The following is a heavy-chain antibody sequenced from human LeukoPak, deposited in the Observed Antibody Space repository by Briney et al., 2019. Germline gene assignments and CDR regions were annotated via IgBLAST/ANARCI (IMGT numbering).Heavy chain of an antibody. CDR1: GFTFSSYA. CDR2: ITGSGGNT. Sequence: GGSLRLSCAASGFTFSSYAMSWVRQILGKGLEWVSAITGSGGNTYYADSVKGRFTISRDNSKSTLFLQMNSLKTGDTAVYYCTSYYYASGSPHYDSWGQGTLVTVSS. CDR3: TSYYYASGSPHYDS. D-gene: IGHD3-10*01. V-gene: IGHV3-23*01. J-gene: IGHJ4*02.